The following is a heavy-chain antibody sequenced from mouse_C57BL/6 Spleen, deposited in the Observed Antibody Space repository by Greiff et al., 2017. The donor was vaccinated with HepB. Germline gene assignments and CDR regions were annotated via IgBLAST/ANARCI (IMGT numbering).Heavy chain of an antibody. J-gene: IGHJ3*01. Sequence: EVQLQQSGPELVKPGASVKMSCKASGYTFTDYNMHWVKQSHGKSLEWIGYINPNNGGTSYNQKFKGKATLTVNKSSSTAYMELRSLTSEDSAVYYCASDPFTTVVATPPEFAYWGQGTLVTVSA. V-gene: IGHV1-22*01. D-gene: IGHD1-1*01. CDR3: ASDPFTTVVATPPEFAY. CDR1: GYTFTDYN. CDR2: INPNNGGT.